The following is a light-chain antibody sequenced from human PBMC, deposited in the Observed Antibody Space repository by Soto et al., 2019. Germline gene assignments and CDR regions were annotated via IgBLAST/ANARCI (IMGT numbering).Light chain of an antibody. Sequence: IVMTQPPFSQPVTLGEPASISCRSSQSLLQSNGYNYLDWYLQKPGQSPHLLIYLGSNRTSGVPDRFSGTGSGTDFTLKISRVEADDVGVYYCMQALQSPHTFGQRTKLDIK. CDR1: QSLLQSNGYNY. CDR2: LGS. CDR3: MQALQSPHT. J-gene: IGKJ2*01. V-gene: IGKV2-28*01.